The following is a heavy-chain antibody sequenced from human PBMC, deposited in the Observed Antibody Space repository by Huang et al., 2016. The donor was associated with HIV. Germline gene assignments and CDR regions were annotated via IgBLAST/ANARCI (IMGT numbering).Heavy chain of an antibody. CDR1: GGTFSKYA. Sequence: QVQLVQSGAEVKTPGSSVKVSCKASGGTFSKYAISWVRQAPGQGLEWMGGIIRRFGTPNYARKFQGRVTITADDSTSTTYVEVSSLRSEDTALYYCARGQLGSYGDYDVLYWGQGTLVTVSS. D-gene: IGHD4-17*01. V-gene: IGHV1-69*13. CDR3: ARGQLGSYGDYDVLY. J-gene: IGHJ4*02. CDR2: IIRRFGTP.